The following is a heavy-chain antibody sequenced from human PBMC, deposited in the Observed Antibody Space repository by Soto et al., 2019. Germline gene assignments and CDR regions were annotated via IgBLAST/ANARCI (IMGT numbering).Heavy chain of an antibody. J-gene: IGHJ6*02. V-gene: IGHV3-30*18. CDR3: AKDMEYDILTGPTQIRYYYYGMDV. D-gene: IGHD3-9*01. CDR2: ISYDGSNK. CDR1: GFTFSSYG. Sequence: GGSLRLSCAASGFTFSSYGMHWVRQAPGKGLEWVAVISYDGSNKYYADSVKGRFTISRDNSKNTLYLQMNSLRAEDTAVYYCAKDMEYDILTGPTQIRYYYYGMDVWGQGTTVTVSS.